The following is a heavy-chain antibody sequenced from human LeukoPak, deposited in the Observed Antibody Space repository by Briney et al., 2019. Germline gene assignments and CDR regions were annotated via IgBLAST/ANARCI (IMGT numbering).Heavy chain of an antibody. CDR2: IRYDGSNK. Sequence: PGGSLRLSCAASGFTFSSYGMHWVRQAPGKGLEWVAFIRYDGSNKYYADSVKGRFTISRDNSKNTLYLQMNSLRAEDTAVYYCAKDFLGSMVRGVIADYWGQGTLVTVSS. J-gene: IGHJ4*02. V-gene: IGHV3-30*02. CDR3: AKDFLGSMVRGVIADY. D-gene: IGHD3-10*01. CDR1: GFTFSSYG.